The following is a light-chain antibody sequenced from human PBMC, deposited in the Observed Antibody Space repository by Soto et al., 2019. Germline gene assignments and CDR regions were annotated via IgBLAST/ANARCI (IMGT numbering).Light chain of an antibody. CDR3: QQANSFPIT. Sequence: DIQMTQSPSSLSASVGDRVTITCRVSQGISSYLNWYRQKPGKVLKVLIYSASNLQSGVPSRFSGSGSGTDFTLTISSLQPEDFATYFCQQANSFPITFGQGTRLEIK. CDR1: QGISSY. CDR2: SAS. V-gene: IGKV1-27*01. J-gene: IGKJ5*01.